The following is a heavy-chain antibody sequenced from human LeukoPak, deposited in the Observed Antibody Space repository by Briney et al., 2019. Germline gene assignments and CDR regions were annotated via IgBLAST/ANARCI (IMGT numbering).Heavy chain of an antibody. D-gene: IGHD3-22*01. CDR2: IYYSGNT. J-gene: IGHJ4*02. V-gene: IGHV4-4*07. Sequence: PSETLSLTCTVSGGSISSYYWSWIRQPAGNGLEWIGRIYYSGNTYYNPSLKSRVTISVDTSKNQFSLKLSSVTAADTAVYYCASRVTYYYDSSAYYPHWGQGTLVTVSS. CDR1: GGSISSYY. CDR3: ASRVTYYYDSSAYYPH.